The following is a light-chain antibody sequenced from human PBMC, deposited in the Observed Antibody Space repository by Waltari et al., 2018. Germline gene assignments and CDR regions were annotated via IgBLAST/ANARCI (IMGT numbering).Light chain of an antibody. CDR3: QHYNTYPFT. J-gene: IGKJ3*01. CDR2: KAS. CDR1: QSISSW. V-gene: IGKV1-5*03. Sequence: DIQMTQSPSTLSAFVGDRVTITCRASQSISSWLAWYQQKPGKAPNLLIYKASSLGTGVPSRFSGSGSGTEFTLTISSLQPDDFATYYCQHYNTYPFTFGPGTKVDIK.